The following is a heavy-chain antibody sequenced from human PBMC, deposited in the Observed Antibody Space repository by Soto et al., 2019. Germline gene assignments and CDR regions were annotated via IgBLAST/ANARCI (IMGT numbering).Heavy chain of an antibody. CDR1: GFTFSSYW. V-gene: IGHV3-7*01. CDR2: IKQDGSEK. CDR3: ARESTWAWHPNYYYYYGMDV. D-gene: IGHD3-16*01. J-gene: IGHJ6*02. Sequence: EVQLVESGGGLVQPGGSPRLSCAASGFTFSSYWMSWVRQAPGKGLEWVANIKQDGSEKYYVDSVKGRFTISRDNAKNSLYLQMNSLRAEDTAVYYCARESTWAWHPNYYYYYGMDVWGQGTTVTVSS.